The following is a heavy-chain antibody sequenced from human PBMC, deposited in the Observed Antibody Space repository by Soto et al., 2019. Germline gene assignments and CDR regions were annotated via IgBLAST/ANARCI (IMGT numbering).Heavy chain of an antibody. D-gene: IGHD1-1*01. J-gene: IGHJ6*03. Sequence: GGSLRLSCAASGFTFSSYAMHWVRQAPGKGLEWAAVVWYDGSNKYYVDSVKGRFTISRDNPRNTLYLQMNSLRADDTAVYYCARGTGYYFYYMDVWGKGTTVTVSS. CDR2: VWYDGSNK. CDR3: ARGTGYYFYYMDV. CDR1: GFTFSSYA. V-gene: IGHV3-33*01.